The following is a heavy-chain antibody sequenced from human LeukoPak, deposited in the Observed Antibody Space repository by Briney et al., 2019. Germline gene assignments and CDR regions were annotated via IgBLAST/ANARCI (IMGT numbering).Heavy chain of an antibody. CDR2: IYHSGST. D-gene: IGHD3-16*02. V-gene: IGHV4-38-2*02. Sequence: PSETLSLTCTVSGYSISSGYYWGWIRQPPGKGLEWIGSIYHSGSTYYNPSLKSRVTISVDTSKNQFSLKLSSVTAEVTAVYYCAKTLYDYVWVSDRQYYFDYWGQGTLVTVSS. J-gene: IGHJ4*02. CDR3: AKTLYDYVWVSDRQYYFDY. CDR1: GYSISSGYY.